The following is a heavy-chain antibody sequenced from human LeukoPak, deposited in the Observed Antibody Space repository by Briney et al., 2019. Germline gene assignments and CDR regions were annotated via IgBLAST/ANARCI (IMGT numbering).Heavy chain of an antibody. Sequence: GGSLRLSCAVSGFTFSDYNMNWVRQAPGKGLEWVSYISPTGNNIYYADSVKGRFTISRDNARNSLYLQMNSLRDEDTAVYYCARGNTWGPDPWGQGTLVTVSS. J-gene: IGHJ5*02. CDR3: ARGNTWGPDP. D-gene: IGHD7-27*01. V-gene: IGHV3-48*02. CDR2: ISPTGNNI. CDR1: GFTFSDYN.